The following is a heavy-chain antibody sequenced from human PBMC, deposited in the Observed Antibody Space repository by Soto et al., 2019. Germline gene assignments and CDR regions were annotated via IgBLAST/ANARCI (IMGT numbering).Heavy chain of an antibody. CDR3: ARYGSGSYYNVIPFDY. CDR1: GGSISSYY. J-gene: IGHJ4*02. D-gene: IGHD3-10*01. V-gene: IGHV4-59*01. Sequence: SETLSLTCTVSGGSISSYYWSWIRQPPGKGLVWIGYIYYSGSTNYNPSLKSRVTISVDTSKNQFSLKLSSVTAADTAAYYCARYGSGSYYNVIPFDYWGQGTLVTVSS. CDR2: IYYSGST.